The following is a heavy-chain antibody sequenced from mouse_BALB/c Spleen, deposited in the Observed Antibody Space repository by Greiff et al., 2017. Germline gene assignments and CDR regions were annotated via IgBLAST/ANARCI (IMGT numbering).Heavy chain of an antibody. D-gene: IGHD1-1*01. CDR1: GYSFTGYY. CDR2: INPYNGAT. Sequence: EVQLQQSGPELVKPGASVKISCKASGYSFTGYYMHWVKQSHVKSLEWIGRINPYNGATSYNQNFKDKASLTVDKSSSTAYMELHSLTSEDSAVYYCARGYYGSSAMDYWGQGTSVTVSS. V-gene: IGHV1-26*01. J-gene: IGHJ4*01. CDR3: ARGYYGSSAMDY.